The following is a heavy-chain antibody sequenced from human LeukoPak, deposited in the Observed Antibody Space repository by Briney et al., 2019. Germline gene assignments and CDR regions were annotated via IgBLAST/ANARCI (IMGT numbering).Heavy chain of an antibody. CDR1: GFTFNDYA. V-gene: IGHV3-23*01. J-gene: IGHJ3*02. D-gene: IGHD6-19*01. Sequence: GGSLRLSCAGSGFTFNDYAMIWVRQAPGKGLEWVSSISVSGADTIYTASVRGRFIVSRDRSTNTLVLQMNSLRDEDTAVYYCARDSGHSGENQNDALDIWGQGTMVTVSS. CDR3: ARDSGHSGENQNDALDI. CDR2: ISVSGADT.